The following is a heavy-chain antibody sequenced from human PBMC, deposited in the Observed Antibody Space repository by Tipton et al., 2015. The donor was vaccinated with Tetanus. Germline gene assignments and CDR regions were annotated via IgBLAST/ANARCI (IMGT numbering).Heavy chain of an antibody. CDR3: ATARNKVSITRLQY. J-gene: IGHJ4*02. V-gene: IGHV3-30*04. D-gene: IGHD3-10*01. CDR1: GFPFSSYT. CDR2: LSADGRHG. Sequence: SLRLSCAASGFPFSSYTMSWVRQTPGRGLEWLAMLSADGRHGSSAESVKGRFSISRDNSMSTLYLQLNSLRVEDTAVYYCATARNKVSITRLQYWGPGTLVTVSS.